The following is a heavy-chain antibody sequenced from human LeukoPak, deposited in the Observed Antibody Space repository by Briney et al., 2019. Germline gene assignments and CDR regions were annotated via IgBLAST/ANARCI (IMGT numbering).Heavy chain of an antibody. Sequence: GGALRIAFGAPGFTVRDNFMSWGRPAPGKGLEGGSVVYAAGSTHYAASVKDRFTISRDNSKNTLYLQMNNLRADDTAVYYCATELTRHNGNGVDYWGPGTLVTVSS. J-gene: IGHJ4*02. CDR1: GFTVRDNF. V-gene: IGHV3-66*01. CDR2: VYAAGST. D-gene: IGHD1-20*01. CDR3: ATELTRHNGNGVDY.